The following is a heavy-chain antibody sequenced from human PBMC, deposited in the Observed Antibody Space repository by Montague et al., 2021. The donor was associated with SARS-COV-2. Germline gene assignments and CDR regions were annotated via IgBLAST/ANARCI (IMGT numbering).Heavy chain of an antibody. D-gene: IGHD6-13*01. V-gene: IGHV4-39*01. CDR2: IYYSGST. CDR3: ARKEMKYSSIWSTGGNWFDP. CDR1: GGSISSSSYY. Sequence: ETLSLTCTVAGGSISSSSYYWGWIRQPPGKGLEWIGSIYYSGSTYYNPSLKSRVTISVDTSKNQFSLKLSSVTAADTAVYYCARKEMKYSSIWSTGGNWFDPWGQGTLVTVSS. J-gene: IGHJ5*02.